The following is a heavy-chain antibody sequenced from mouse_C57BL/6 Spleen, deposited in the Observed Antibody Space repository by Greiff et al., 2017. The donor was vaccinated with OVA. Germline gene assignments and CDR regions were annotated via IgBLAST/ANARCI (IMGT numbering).Heavy chain of an antibody. J-gene: IGHJ4*01. CDR1: GYSITSGYY. Sequence: EVKLQESGPGLVKPSQSLSLTCSVTGYSITSGYYWNWIRQFPGNKLEWMGYISYDGSNNYNPSLKNRISITRDTSKNQFFLKLNSVTTEDTATXYCARRSNYVYYAMDYWGQGTSVTVSS. V-gene: IGHV3-6*01. D-gene: IGHD2-5*01. CDR2: ISYDGSN. CDR3: ARRSNYVYYAMDY.